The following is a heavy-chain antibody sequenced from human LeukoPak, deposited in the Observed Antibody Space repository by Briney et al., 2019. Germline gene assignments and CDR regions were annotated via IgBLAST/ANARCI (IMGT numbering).Heavy chain of an antibody. CDR3: AKVMPPGRIRFYSYYMDV. CDR1: GFTLSKHW. V-gene: IGHV3-30*02. D-gene: IGHD2-15*01. J-gene: IGHJ6*03. CDR2: IRYDGSNE. Sequence: GGSLRLSCAASGFTLSKHWMTWVRQAPGKGLEWVAFIRYDGSNEYYADSVKGRFTISRDKSKNTLSLQMNGLRVEDTAVYYCAKVMPPGRIRFYSYYMDVWGKGTTVTVS.